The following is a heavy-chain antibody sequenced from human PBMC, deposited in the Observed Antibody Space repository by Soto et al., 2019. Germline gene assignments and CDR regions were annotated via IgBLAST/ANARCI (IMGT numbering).Heavy chain of an antibody. CDR3: AKDLHWFAMDV. CDR2: ISGSEDNI. V-gene: IGHV3-23*01. D-gene: IGHD3-10*01. Sequence: EVQLLESGGGLVQPGGSLRLSCVASGFPFSNYYMDWVRQAPGKGLEWVAVISGSEDNIHYADSVKGRFTISSDNSMNTLYLQMNSLRADDTAIYYCAKDLHWFAMDVWGQGTTVTVSS. CDR1: GFPFSNYY. J-gene: IGHJ6*02.